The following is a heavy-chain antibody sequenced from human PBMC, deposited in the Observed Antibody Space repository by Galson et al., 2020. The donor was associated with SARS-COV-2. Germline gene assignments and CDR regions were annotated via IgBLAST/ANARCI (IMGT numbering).Heavy chain of an antibody. CDR1: GYTLTELS. CDR2: FDPEDGET. Sequence: ASVKVSCKVSGYTLTELSMHWVRQAPGKGLEWMGGFDPEDGETIYAQKFQGRVTMTEDTSTDTAYMELSSLRSEDTAVYYCATAGEVFASRRNWFDPWGQGTLVTVSS. CDR3: ATAGEVFASRRNWFDP. D-gene: IGHD3-16*01. J-gene: IGHJ5*02. V-gene: IGHV1-24*01.